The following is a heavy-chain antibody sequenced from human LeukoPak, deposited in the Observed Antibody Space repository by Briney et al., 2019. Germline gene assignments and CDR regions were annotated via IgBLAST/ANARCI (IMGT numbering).Heavy chain of an antibody. Sequence: GGSLRLSCAASGFTFSSYSMNWVRQAPGKGLEWVSSISSSSSYIYYADSVEGRFTISRDNAKNSLYLQMNSLRAEDTAVYYCARDADPYYDFWSGYPEDYWGQGTLVTVSS. CDR2: ISSSSSYI. V-gene: IGHV3-21*01. D-gene: IGHD3-3*01. CDR3: ARDADPYYDFWSGYPEDY. CDR1: GFTFSSYS. J-gene: IGHJ4*02.